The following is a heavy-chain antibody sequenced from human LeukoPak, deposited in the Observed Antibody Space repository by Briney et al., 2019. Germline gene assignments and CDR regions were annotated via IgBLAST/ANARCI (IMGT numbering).Heavy chain of an antibody. CDR1: GGSFSGYY. J-gene: IGHJ6*03. D-gene: IGHD5-24*01. CDR3: AREIEMATILDYYYYYMDV. V-gene: IGHV4-34*01. CDR2: INHSGST. Sequence: SETLSLTCAVYGGSFSGYYWSWIRQPPGKGLEWIGEINHSGSTNYNPSLKSRVTISVDTSKNQFSLKLSSVTAADTAVYYCAREIEMATILDYYYYYMDVWGKGTTVTVSS.